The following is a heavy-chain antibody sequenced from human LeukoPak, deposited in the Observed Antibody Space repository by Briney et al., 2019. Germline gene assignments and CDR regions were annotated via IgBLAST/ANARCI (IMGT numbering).Heavy chain of an antibody. CDR3: ARLYSYDFWSEGAFDI. Sequence: SETLSLTCTVSGGSISSGSYYWSWIRQPVGKGLEWIGRIYTSGSTNYNPSLKSRVTISVDTSKNQFSLKLSSVTAADTAVYYCARLYSYDFWSEGAFDIWGQGTMVTVSS. V-gene: IGHV4-61*02. J-gene: IGHJ3*02. CDR2: IYTSGST. D-gene: IGHD3-3*01. CDR1: GGSISSGSYY.